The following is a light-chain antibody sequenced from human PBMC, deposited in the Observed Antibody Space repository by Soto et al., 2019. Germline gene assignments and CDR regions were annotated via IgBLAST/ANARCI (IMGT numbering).Light chain of an antibody. Sequence: QSVLTQPPSVSAAPGQKVTISCSGSSSNIGNNYVSWYQQLPGTAPKLLIYDNNKRPSGIPDRFSGSKSGTSATLGITGLQTGDEADYYCGTWHSSLSAQFGGGTKLTVL. CDR1: SSNIGNNY. V-gene: IGLV1-51*01. CDR3: GTWHSSLSAQ. CDR2: DNN. J-gene: IGLJ2*01.